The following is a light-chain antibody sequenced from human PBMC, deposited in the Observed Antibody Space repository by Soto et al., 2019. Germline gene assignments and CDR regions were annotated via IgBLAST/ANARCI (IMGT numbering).Light chain of an antibody. V-gene: IGLV2-14*01. CDR1: SSDVGGYNY. CDR3: SSYTSSSLYV. J-gene: IGLJ1*01. CDR2: DVS. Sequence: QSALTQPASVSGSPGQSITISCTGTSSDVGGYNYVSWYQQHPGKAPKLMIYDVSNRPSGVSNRFSGSKSGNTASLTISGLQAEDEAEYYCSSYTSSSLYVFVTGTQLPVL.